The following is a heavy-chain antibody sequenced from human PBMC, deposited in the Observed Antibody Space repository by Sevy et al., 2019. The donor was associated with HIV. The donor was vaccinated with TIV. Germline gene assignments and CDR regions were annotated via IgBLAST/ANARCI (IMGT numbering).Heavy chain of an antibody. V-gene: IGHV3-30*04. Sequence: GGSLRLSCAASGFTFSDFRMHWVRQAPGKGLEWVAVISYDARNTKYNPDSVKGRFTISRDNSKNTLYQQINSLRPEDTAIYYCARDKGEILSSAFDYWGQGTLVTVSS. CDR2: ISYDARNTK. D-gene: IGHD3-16*01. J-gene: IGHJ4*02. CDR3: ARDKGEILSSAFDY. CDR1: GFTFSDFR.